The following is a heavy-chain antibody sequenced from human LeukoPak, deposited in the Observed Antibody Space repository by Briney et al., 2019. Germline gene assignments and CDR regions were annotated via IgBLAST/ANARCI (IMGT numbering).Heavy chain of an antibody. D-gene: IGHD3-3*01. J-gene: IGHJ5*02. CDR1: GGSISSSSYY. V-gene: IGHV4-39*07. Sequence: PSETLSLTCTVSGGSISSSSYYWGWVRQPPGKGLEWIGSIYYSGSTYYNPSLKSRVTISVDTSKNQFSLKLSSVTAADTAVYYCARDQGTIRFDPWGQGTLVTVSS. CDR3: ARDQGTIRFDP. CDR2: IYYSGST.